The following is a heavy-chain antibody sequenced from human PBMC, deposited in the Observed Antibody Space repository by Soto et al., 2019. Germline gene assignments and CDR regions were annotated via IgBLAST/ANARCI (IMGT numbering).Heavy chain of an antibody. CDR2: ISANSGTT. D-gene: IGHD6-13*01. V-gene: IGHV3-23*01. CDR1: GFTFSSNA. CDR3: AKASSISWGVFDY. Sequence: EVQLLESGGDLVQPGGSLRLSCAASGFTFSSNAMTWVRQAPGKGLEWVSFISANSGTTYFADSVKGRFTISRDDSTNTLYLQMNSLRAEDTAVYYCAKASSISWGVFDYWGQGTLITVSS. J-gene: IGHJ4*02.